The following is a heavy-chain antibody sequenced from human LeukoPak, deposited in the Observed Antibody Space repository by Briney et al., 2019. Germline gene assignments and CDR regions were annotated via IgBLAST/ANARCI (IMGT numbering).Heavy chain of an antibody. D-gene: IGHD3-22*01. CDR2: TYYSGST. Sequence: PSETLSLTCTVSGGSISSGDYYWSWIRQPPGKGLEWIGYTYYSGSTYYNPSLKSRVTISVDTSKNQFSLKLSSVTAADTAVYYCARLWTGYSDSSGYYYLDYWGQGTLVTVTS. V-gene: IGHV4-30-4*08. CDR1: GGSISSGDYY. CDR3: ARLWTGYSDSSGYYYLDY. J-gene: IGHJ4*02.